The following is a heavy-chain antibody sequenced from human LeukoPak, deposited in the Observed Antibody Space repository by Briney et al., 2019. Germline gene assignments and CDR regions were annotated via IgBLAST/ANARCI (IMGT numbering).Heavy chain of an antibody. D-gene: IGHD3-10*01. CDR3: AKDSNPYYGSGSYYSVRKPYYFDY. CDR1: GFTFDDCA. Sequence: GRSLRLSCAASGFTFDDCAMHWVRQAPGKGLEWVSGISWNGGSICYADSVKGRFTISRDNAKNSLYLQMNSLRAEDTALYYCAKDSNPYYGSGSYYSVRKPYYFDYWGQGTLVTVSS. J-gene: IGHJ4*02. V-gene: IGHV3-9*01. CDR2: ISWNGGSI.